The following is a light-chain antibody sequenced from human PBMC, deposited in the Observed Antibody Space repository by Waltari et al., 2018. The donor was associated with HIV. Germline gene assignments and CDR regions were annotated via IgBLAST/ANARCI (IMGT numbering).Light chain of an antibody. J-gene: IGLJ2*01. CDR3: QSYDSNLSGL. V-gene: IGLV1-40*01. CDR1: SSNIRAGYD. CDR2: GNS. Sequence: QSELTQPPSVSAAPGQRVTISCTGSSSNIRAGYDVQWYQQVPGRGHKVVIYGNSNRPAGVPERFSGSKSGSSASLVITGLQSEDEADYYCQSYDSNLSGLFGGGTKVTVL.